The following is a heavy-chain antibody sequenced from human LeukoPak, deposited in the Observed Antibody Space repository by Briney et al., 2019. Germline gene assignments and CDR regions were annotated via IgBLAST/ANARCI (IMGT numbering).Heavy chain of an antibody. V-gene: IGHV4-39*07. CDR3: ARLGGDLLLDAFDI. CDR1: GGSISSSSYY. Sequence: SETLSLTCAVSGGSISSSSYYWGWIRQPPGKGLEWIGSIYYSGSTYYNPSLKSRVTISVDTSKNQFSLKLSSVTAADTAVYYCARLGGDLLLDAFDIWGQGTMVTVSS. CDR2: IYYSGST. D-gene: IGHD2-15*01. J-gene: IGHJ3*02.